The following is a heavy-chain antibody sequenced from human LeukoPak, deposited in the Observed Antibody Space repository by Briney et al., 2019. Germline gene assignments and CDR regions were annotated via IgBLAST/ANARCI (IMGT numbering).Heavy chain of an antibody. Sequence: GGSLRLSCEASGFTFNNYAMSWVRQAPGKGPDWVSTITNSGGATYYADSVKGRFTISRDNSQKTLYLEMNSLRAEDTAAYYCVKYSRYFDYWGQGTLVTVSS. CDR3: VKYSRYFDY. D-gene: IGHD2-15*01. CDR1: GFTFNNYA. V-gene: IGHV3-23*01. J-gene: IGHJ4*02. CDR2: ITNSGGAT.